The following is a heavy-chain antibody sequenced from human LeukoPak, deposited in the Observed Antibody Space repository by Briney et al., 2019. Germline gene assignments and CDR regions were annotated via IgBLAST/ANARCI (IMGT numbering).Heavy chain of an antibody. V-gene: IGHV1-46*01. CDR2: INPSGGST. D-gene: IGHD3-22*01. CDR1: GYIFTSYY. CDR3: ARDQSRDTMIVVVILDY. J-gene: IGHJ4*02. Sequence: ASVKVSCKASGYIFTSYYMHWVRQAPGQGLEWMGIINPSGGSTSYAQKFQGRVTMTRDTSTSTVYMELSSLRSEDTAVYYCARDQSRDTMIVVVILDYWGQGTLVTVSS.